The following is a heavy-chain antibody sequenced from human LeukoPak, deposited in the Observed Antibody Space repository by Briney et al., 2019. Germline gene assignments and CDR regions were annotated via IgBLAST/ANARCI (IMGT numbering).Heavy chain of an antibody. CDR3: ARSYYYDSSGYYWCY. Sequence: ASVKVSCKVSGYTLTELSMHWVRQAPGKGLEWMGGFDPEDGETIYAQKFQGRVTMTRDTSISTAYMELSRLRSDDTAVYYCARSYYYDSSGYYWCYWGQGTLVTVSS. V-gene: IGHV1-24*01. D-gene: IGHD3-22*01. CDR2: FDPEDGET. J-gene: IGHJ4*02. CDR1: GYTLTELS.